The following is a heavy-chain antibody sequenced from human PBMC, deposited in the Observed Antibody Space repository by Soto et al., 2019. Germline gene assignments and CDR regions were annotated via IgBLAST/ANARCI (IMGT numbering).Heavy chain of an antibody. V-gene: IGHV4-31*03. Sequence: SETLSLTCSVSGASISSTSHYWNWIRQHPGKGLEWIGYIYYSGSTSYSPSLRSRVTISVDTSKNQFSLRLTSVTAADTALYFCARQRTSVVTQAYFDVWGPGSLVTVSS. J-gene: IGHJ4*02. CDR3: ARQRTSVVTQAYFDV. CDR2: IYYSGST. CDR1: GASISSTSHY. D-gene: IGHD2-21*02.